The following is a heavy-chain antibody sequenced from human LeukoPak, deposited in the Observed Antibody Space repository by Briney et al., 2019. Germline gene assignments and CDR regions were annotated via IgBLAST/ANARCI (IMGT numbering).Heavy chain of an antibody. D-gene: IGHD5-12*01. CDR3: TWMATIFTVDY. CDR2: IRNDRIT. V-gene: IGHV3-15*01. Sequence: ESLRLSCVLSGLTFSDAWMSWVRQAPGKGLEWVGRIRNDRITDYAAPVQGRFSISRDNSKNTFYLQMNSLRTEDTGMYFCTWMATIFTVDYWGQGTLVTVSS. J-gene: IGHJ4*02. CDR1: GLTFSDAW.